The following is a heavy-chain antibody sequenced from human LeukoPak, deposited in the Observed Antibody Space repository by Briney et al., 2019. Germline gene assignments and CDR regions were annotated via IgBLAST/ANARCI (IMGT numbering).Heavy chain of an antibody. Sequence: SETLSLTCTVSGGSLSSYYWSWIRQPPGKGLEWIGYIYYSGRTNYNPSLKSRVTISVDTSKNQFSLKLSSVTAADTAVYYCARHLGGYSYGYRLFDYWGQGTLVTVSS. J-gene: IGHJ4*02. D-gene: IGHD5-18*01. V-gene: IGHV4-59*08. CDR3: ARHLGGYSYGYRLFDY. CDR1: GGSLSSYY. CDR2: IYYSGRT.